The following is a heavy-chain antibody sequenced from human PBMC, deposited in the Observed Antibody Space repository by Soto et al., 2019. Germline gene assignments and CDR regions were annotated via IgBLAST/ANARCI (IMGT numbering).Heavy chain of an antibody. CDR3: ASNRAVAGQRDTMIVVVMGYYYYYGIDV. J-gene: IGHJ6*02. CDR1: GGTFSSYS. D-gene: IGHD3-22*01. V-gene: IGHV1-69*13. Sequence: SVKVSCKASGGTFSSYSISWVRQAPGQGLEWMGGIIPIFGTANYAQKFQGRVTITADESTSTAYMELSSLRSEHTAVYYCASNRAVAGQRDTMIVVVMGYYYYYGIDVWDQWTRIT. CDR2: IIPIFGTA.